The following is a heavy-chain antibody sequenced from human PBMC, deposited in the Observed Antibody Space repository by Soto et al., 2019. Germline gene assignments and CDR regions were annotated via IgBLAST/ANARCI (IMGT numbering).Heavy chain of an antibody. CDR2: ISAYNGNT. Sequence: ASVKVCCKASGYTFTSYGISWVRQAPGQGLEWMGWISAYNGNTNYAQKLQGRVTMTTDTSTSTAYMELRSLRSDDTAVYYCARDRYAIFGVVIDKDAFDIWGQGTMVTVSS. J-gene: IGHJ3*02. CDR1: GYTFTSYG. CDR3: ARDRYAIFGVVIDKDAFDI. V-gene: IGHV1-18*01. D-gene: IGHD3-3*01.